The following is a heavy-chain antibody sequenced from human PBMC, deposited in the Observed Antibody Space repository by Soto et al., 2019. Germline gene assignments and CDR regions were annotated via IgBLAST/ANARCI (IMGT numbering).Heavy chain of an antibody. D-gene: IGHD3-9*01. CDR3: ARVLRYFDWHYYYYYMDV. Sequence: ETLSLTCAVYGGSFSGYYWSWIRQPPGKGLEWIGEINHSGSTNYNPSLKSRVTISVDTSKNQFSLKLSSVTAADTAVYYCARVLRYFDWHYYYYYMDVWGKGTTVTVSS. J-gene: IGHJ6*03. V-gene: IGHV4-34*01. CDR1: GGSFSGYY. CDR2: INHSGST.